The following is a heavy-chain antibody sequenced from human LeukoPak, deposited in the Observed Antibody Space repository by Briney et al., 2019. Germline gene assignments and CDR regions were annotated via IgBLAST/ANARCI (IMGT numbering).Heavy chain of an antibody. CDR2: IYYSGST. CDR1: GGSISSGGYY. D-gene: IGHD3-22*01. V-gene: IGHV4-31*03. Sequence: PSQTLSLTCTVSGGSISSGGYYWSWIRQHPGKGLEWVGYIYYSGSTYDDPSLKSRVTISVDTSKNQFSLKLSSVTAADTAVYYCARSEAGAVYYDSSGYPDAFDIWGQGTMVTVSS. J-gene: IGHJ3*02. CDR3: ARSEAGAVYYDSSGYPDAFDI.